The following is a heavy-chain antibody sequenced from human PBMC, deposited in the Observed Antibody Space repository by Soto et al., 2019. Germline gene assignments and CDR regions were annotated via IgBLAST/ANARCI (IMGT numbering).Heavy chain of an antibody. CDR3: ARGRRITFFGVVIILVWLNYYYYGMDV. CDR1: GGSISSSSYY. CDR2: IYYSGST. J-gene: IGHJ6*02. D-gene: IGHD3-3*01. Sequence: SETLSLTCTVSGGSISSSSYYWGWIRQPPGKGLEWIGSIYYSGSTYYNQSLKSRVTISVDTSKNQFSLKLSSVTAADTAVYFCARGRRITFFGVVIILVWLNYYYYGMDVWGQGTTVTVSS. V-gene: IGHV4-39*01.